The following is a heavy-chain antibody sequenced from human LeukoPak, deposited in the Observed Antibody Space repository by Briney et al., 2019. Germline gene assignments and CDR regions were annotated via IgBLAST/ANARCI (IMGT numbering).Heavy chain of an antibody. J-gene: IGHJ5*02. V-gene: IGHV5-51*01. D-gene: IGHD1-1*01. Sequence: GESLQISCQGSGYSFTSYWIGWVRQMPGKGLEWMGIIYPGDSDTRYSPSFQGQVTISADKSISTAYLQWSSLKASDTAMYYCVKVPGDPKLELALFDPWGQGTLVTVSS. CDR1: GYSFTSYW. CDR3: VKVPGDPKLELALFDP. CDR2: IYPGDSDT.